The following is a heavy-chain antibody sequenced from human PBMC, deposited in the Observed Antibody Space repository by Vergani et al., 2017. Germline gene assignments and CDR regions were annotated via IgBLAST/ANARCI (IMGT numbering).Heavy chain of an antibody. CDR2: IYTSGST. Sequence: QVQLQESGPGLVKPSQTLSLTCTVSGGSISSGSYYWSWIRQPAGKGLEWIGRIYTSGSTNYNPSLKSRVTISVDTSKNQFSLKLSSVTAADTAVYYCARDSRYCGGDCSSWDYGMDVWGQGTTVTVSS. J-gene: IGHJ6*02. V-gene: IGHV4-61*02. D-gene: IGHD2-21*02. CDR1: GGSISSGSYY. CDR3: ARDSRYCGGDCSSWDYGMDV.